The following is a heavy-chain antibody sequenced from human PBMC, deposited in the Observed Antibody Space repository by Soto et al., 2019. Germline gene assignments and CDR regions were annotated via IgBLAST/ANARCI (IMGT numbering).Heavy chain of an antibody. D-gene: IGHD1-20*01. CDR1: GGSFSGYY. J-gene: IGHJ4*02. CDR3: ARPGDSYNWNRDPRPFDY. CDR2: INHSGST. Sequence: SETLSLTCAVYGGSFSGYYWSWIRQPPGKGLEWIGEINHSGSTNYNPSLKSRVTISVDTSKNQFSLKLTSVTAADTAVFYCARPGDSYNWNRDPRPFDYWGQGTLVTVSS. V-gene: IGHV4-34*01.